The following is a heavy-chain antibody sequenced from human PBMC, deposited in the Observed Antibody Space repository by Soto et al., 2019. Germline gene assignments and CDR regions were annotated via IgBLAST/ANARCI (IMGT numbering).Heavy chain of an antibody. Sequence: GGSLRLSCAASGFTFSSYSMNWVRQAPGKGLEWVSYISSSSSTIYYADSVKGRFTISRDNAKNSLYLQMNSLRDEDTAVYYCARGDTAMVYYYYYGMDVWGQGTTVTVSS. V-gene: IGHV3-48*02. CDR1: GFTFSSYS. CDR3: ARGDTAMVYYYYYGMDV. CDR2: ISSSSSTI. D-gene: IGHD5-18*01. J-gene: IGHJ6*02.